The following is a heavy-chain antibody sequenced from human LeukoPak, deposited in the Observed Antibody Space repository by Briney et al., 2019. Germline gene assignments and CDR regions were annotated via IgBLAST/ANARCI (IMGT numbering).Heavy chain of an antibody. J-gene: IGHJ4*02. V-gene: IGHV3-23*01. CDR1: GFTFSIYA. Sequence: GGSLRLSCAASGFTFSIYAMSWVRQAPGKGLEWVSAISGSGGTAYYADSVKGRFTISRDNAKKSLYLQMNSLRVEDTAVYYCASMFSPLWGQGTLVTVSS. CDR2: ISGSGGTA. D-gene: IGHD3-10*02. CDR3: ASMFSPL.